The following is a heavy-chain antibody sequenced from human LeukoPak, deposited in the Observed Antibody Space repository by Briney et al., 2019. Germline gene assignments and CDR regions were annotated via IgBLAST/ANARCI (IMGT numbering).Heavy chain of an antibody. J-gene: IGHJ5*02. V-gene: IGHV1-8*03. CDR1: GYTFTSYD. CDR2: MNPNSGNT. D-gene: IGHD2-2*01. CDR3: ARECPSCKYNWFDP. Sequence: GASVKVSCKASGYTFTSYDINWVRQATGQGLEWMGWMNPNSGNTGYAQKFQGRVTITRNTSISTAYMELSSLRSEDTAVYYCARECPSCKYNWFDPWGQGTLVTVSS.